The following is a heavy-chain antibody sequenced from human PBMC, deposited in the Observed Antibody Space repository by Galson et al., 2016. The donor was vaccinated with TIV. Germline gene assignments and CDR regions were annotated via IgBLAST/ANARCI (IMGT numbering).Heavy chain of an antibody. J-gene: IGHJ6*02. CDR2: IIPIFGTT. V-gene: IGHV1-69*05. CDR1: GVIFNSYT. D-gene: IGHD1-26*01. CDR3: ARDASGSYKDYYYYGMDV. Sequence: SVKVSCKASGVIFNSYTFNWVRQAPGQGLEWMGGIIPIFGTTNYAQKFQSRVTITTDKSTTTAYMELSSLRSEDTAVYYCARDASGSYKDYYYYGMDVWGQGTTVIVSS.